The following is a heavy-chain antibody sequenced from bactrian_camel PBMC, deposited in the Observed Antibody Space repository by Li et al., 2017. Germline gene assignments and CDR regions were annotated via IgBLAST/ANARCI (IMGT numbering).Heavy chain of an antibody. J-gene: IGHJ4*01. V-gene: IGHV3S53*01. Sequence: HVQLVESGGGSVQAGGSLRLSCAISGDVDTDSCMAWFRQVPGKEREGVAVIESDGGTSYADSVKGRFTISQDNAKSTLYLQMNSLKPEDTGMYYCAIEPTGDQVQRLGYSDVGWYLSGQGTQVTVS. CDR1: GDVDTDSC. D-gene: IGHD6*01. CDR2: IESDGGT.